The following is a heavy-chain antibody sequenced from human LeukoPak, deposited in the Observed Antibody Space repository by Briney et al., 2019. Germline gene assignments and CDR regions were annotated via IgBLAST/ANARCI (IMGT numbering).Heavy chain of an antibody. CDR3: ARNVDSGLDY. CDR2: INPGGGST. D-gene: IGHD1-1*01. V-gene: IGHV1-46*03. J-gene: IGHJ4*02. CDR1: GYTFTTYY. Sequence: ASVTVSCKASGYTFTTYYVHWVRQAPGQGLEWMGFINPGGGSTSYAQKFQGRVTMTRVTSTSTIYMELSSLRSEDTAVYYCARNVDSGLDYWGQGTLVTVSS.